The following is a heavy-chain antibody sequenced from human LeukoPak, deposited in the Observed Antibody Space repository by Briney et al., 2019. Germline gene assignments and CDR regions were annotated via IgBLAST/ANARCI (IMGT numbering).Heavy chain of an antibody. CDR2: IYSGGST. CDR1: GFTVSSND. D-gene: IGHD6-13*01. CDR3: ARGAAAGHIDY. V-gene: IGHV3-53*01. J-gene: IGHJ4*02. Sequence: GGSLRLSCAASGFTVSSNDMSWVRQAPGKGLEWVSVIYSGGSTYYADSVKGRFTISRDNKNTLYLQMSSLRVEDTAVYYCARGAAAGHIDYWGQGTLVTVSS.